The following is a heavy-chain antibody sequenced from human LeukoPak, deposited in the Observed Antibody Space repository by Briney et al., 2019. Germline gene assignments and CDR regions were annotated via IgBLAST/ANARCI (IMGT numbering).Heavy chain of an antibody. CDR3: ARDRQWLPPLLDY. Sequence: PGGSVRLSCAASGFTFSSYAMHWVRQAPGKGLEWVAVISYDGSNKYYADSVKGRFTISRDNSKNTLYLQMNSLRAEDTAVYYCARDRQWLPPLLDYWGQGTLVTVSS. CDR1: GFTFSSYA. D-gene: IGHD6-19*01. CDR2: ISYDGSNK. J-gene: IGHJ4*02. V-gene: IGHV3-30-3*01.